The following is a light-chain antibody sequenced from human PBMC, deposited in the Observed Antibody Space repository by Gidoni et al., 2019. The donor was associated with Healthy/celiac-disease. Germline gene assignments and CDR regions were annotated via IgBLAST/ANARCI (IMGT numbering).Light chain of an antibody. CDR1: SSNIGAGYA. J-gene: IGLJ2*01. V-gene: IGLV1-40*01. CDR2: GNS. CDR3: QSYDSSLSGSGV. Sequence: QSVLTQPPSVSGAPGQRVTISCPGSSSNIGAGYAVHWYQQLPGTAPKPLIYGNSNRPSGVPDRFSGSKSGTSASLAITGLQAEDEADYYCQSYDSSLSGSGVFGGGTKLTVL.